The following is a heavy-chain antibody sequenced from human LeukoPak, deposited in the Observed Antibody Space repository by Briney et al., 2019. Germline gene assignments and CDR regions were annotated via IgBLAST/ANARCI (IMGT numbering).Heavy chain of an antibody. CDR3: ARHDGSSWYYAFDV. CDR2: INHSGST. CDR1: GGSFSGYY. J-gene: IGHJ3*01. D-gene: IGHD6-13*01. V-gene: IGHV4-34*01. Sequence: TPSETLSLTCAVYGGSFSGYYWSWIRQPPGKGLEWIGEINHSGSTNYNPSLKSRVTISVDTSKNQFSLKLSSVTAADTAVYYCARHDGSSWYYAFDVWGQGTMVTVSS.